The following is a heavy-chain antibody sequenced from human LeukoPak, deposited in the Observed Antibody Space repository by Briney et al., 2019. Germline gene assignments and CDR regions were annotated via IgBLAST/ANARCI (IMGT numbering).Heavy chain of an antibody. Sequence: GGSLRLSCAASGFTFSSYGMHWVRQAPGKGLEWVAVIRYDGSNKYYADSVKGRFTISRDNSKNTLYLQMNSLKAEDTAVYYCASIAGTTGPFDYWGQGTLVTVSS. CDR3: ASIAGTTGPFDY. J-gene: IGHJ4*02. V-gene: IGHV3-33*01. D-gene: IGHD1-7*01. CDR1: GFTFSSYG. CDR2: IRYDGSNK.